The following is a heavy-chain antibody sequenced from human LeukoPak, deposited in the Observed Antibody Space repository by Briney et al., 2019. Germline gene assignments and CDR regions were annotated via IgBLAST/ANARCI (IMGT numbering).Heavy chain of an antibody. CDR1: GFTFTSFW. Sequence: PGGSLRLSCEASGFTFTSFWMSWVRQAPGKGLEWVANIKQDGSEKYYVHPVKGRFTISRDNAKNSLYLQMNSLRAEDTAVYYCARDTSGGWSGLIDYWGQGTPVTVSS. J-gene: IGHJ4*02. V-gene: IGHV3-7*01. D-gene: IGHD6-19*01. CDR3: ARDTSGGWSGLIDY. CDR2: IKQDGSEK.